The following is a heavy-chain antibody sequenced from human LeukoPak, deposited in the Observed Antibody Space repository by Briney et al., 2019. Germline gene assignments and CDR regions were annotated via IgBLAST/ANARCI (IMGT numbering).Heavy chain of an antibody. CDR3: AKFPLHYYDSSFHYFDY. CDR1: GFTFSSYA. V-gene: IGHV3-23*01. Sequence: GSLRPSCAASGFTFSSYAMSWVRQAPGKGLEWVSAISGSGGSTYYADSVKGRFTISRDNSKNTLYLQMNSLGAEDTAVYYCAKFPLHYYDSSFHYFDYWGQGTLVTVSS. D-gene: IGHD3-22*01. J-gene: IGHJ4*02. CDR2: ISGSGGST.